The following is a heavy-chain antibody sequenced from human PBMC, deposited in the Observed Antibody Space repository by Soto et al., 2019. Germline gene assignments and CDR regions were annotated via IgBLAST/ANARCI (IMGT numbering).Heavy chain of an antibody. CDR2: IVVGSGNT. CDR1: GFTFTRYP. D-gene: IGHD3-22*01. CDR3: AADPYYYDSLSFDY. V-gene: IGHV1-58*01. Sequence: ASVMVSRMASGFTFTRYPVPRVRLARGQRLEWIGWIVVGSGNTNYAQKFQERVTITRDMSTSTAYMELSSLRSEDTAVYYCAADPYYYDSLSFDYRGQGTLVTV. J-gene: IGHJ4*02.